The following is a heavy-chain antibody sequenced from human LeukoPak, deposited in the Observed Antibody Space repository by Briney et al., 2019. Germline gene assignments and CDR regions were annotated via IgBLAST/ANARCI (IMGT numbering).Heavy chain of an antibody. CDR3: ARVLELRAFPHTPNWFDP. CDR2: IYHSGST. J-gene: IGHJ5*02. Sequence: PSGTLSLTCAVSGGSISSSNWWSWVRQPPGKGLEWIGEIYHSGSTNYNPSLKSRVTISVDKSKNQFSLKLSTVTAADTAVYYCARVLELRAFPHTPNWFDPWGQGTLVTVSS. D-gene: IGHD1-7*01. CDR1: GGSISSSNW. V-gene: IGHV4-4*02.